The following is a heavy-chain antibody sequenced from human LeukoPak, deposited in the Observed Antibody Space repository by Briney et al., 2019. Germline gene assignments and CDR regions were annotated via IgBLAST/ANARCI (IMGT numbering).Heavy chain of an antibody. Sequence: GGSLRLSCAASGFTFTSYSMSWVRQAPGKGLEWVSGTSDRGDYTYYADSVKGRFTISRDSSKNTLYLQMNSMRAEDTALYFCARKAQYNGHYPLDYWGQGTLVTVSS. V-gene: IGHV3-23*01. CDR2: TSDRGDYT. CDR3: ARKAQYNGHYPLDY. D-gene: IGHD1-7*01. CDR1: GFTFTSYS. J-gene: IGHJ4*02.